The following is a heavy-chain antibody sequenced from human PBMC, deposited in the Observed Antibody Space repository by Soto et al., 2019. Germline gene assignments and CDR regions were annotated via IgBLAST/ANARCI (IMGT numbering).Heavy chain of an antibody. CDR1: GYTFTSYA. V-gene: IGHV1-3*01. CDR2: INAGNGNT. CDR3: ARCPVPYSSSWRGTFDY. J-gene: IGHJ4*02. Sequence: ASVKVSCKASGYTFTSYAMHWVRQAPGQRLEWMGWINAGNGNTKYSQKFQGRVTITRDTSASTAYMELSSLRSEDTAVYYCARCPVPYSSSWRGTFDYWGQGTLVTVSS. D-gene: IGHD6-13*01.